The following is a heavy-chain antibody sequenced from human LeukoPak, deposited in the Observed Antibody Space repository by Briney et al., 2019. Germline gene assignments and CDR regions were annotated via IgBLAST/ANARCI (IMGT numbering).Heavy chain of an antibody. V-gene: IGHV4-61*02. D-gene: IGHD4-11*01. CDR3: ASILYDYSNYRAPHYFDY. CDR2: VYTSGNT. Sequence: PSQTLSLTCTVSGGSLSSGTHYWSWIRQPAGKGLEWIGRVYTSGNTDYNPSLKSRVTMSVDTSKNQFSLKLSSVTAADTAVYYCASILYDYSNYRAPHYFDYWGQGTLVTVSS. J-gene: IGHJ4*02. CDR1: GGSLSSGTHY.